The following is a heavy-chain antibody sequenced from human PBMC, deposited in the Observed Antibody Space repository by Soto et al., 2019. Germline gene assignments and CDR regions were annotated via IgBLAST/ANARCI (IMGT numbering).Heavy chain of an antibody. V-gene: IGHV3-48*02. D-gene: IGHD6-19*01. Sequence: EVRLVEFGGGLVQPGGSLRLSCSVSGFTFSSYSIHWVRQAPGKGLEWISYISSTSRAIHYADSVRGRFTVPRDNDKNSAYLQMNSLMDEDTAIYHCARVYSSGWSADFWGQGTRVTVSS. CDR1: GFTFSSYS. J-gene: IGHJ4*02. CDR3: ARVYSSGWSADF. CDR2: ISSTSRAI.